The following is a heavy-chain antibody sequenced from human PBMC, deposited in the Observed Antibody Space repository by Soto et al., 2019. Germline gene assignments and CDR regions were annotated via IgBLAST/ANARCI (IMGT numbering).Heavy chain of an antibody. CDR3: ARHRGDAMDV. J-gene: IGHJ6*02. CDR2: ITGDGRYT. V-gene: IGHV3-74*01. Sequence: VQLVESGGGLVQPGGSLRLSCAASAFTFNRFWMHWVRLVPGKGLVWVSRITGDGRYTSYADSVKGRFTISRDNANNTLYLQMNSLRVEDTAVYYCARHRGDAMDVWGQGTTVTVSS. CDR1: AFTFNRFW.